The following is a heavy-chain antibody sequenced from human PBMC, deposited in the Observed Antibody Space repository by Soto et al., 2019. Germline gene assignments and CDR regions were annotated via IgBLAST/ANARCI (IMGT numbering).Heavy chain of an antibody. CDR2: INAGNGNT. V-gene: IGHV1-3*01. J-gene: IGHJ4*02. D-gene: IGHD3-22*01. Sequence: ASVKVSCKASGCTFTSYAMHWVRQAPGQRLEWMGWINAGNGNTKYSQKFQGRVTITRDTSASTAYMELSSLRSEDTAVYYCARDLHYDSSGYYPQMVFDYWGQGTLVTVSS. CDR1: GCTFTSYA. CDR3: ARDLHYDSSGYYPQMVFDY.